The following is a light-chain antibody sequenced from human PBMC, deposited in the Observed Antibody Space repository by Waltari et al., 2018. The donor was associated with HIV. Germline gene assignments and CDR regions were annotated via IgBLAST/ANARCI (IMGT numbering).Light chain of an antibody. V-gene: IGKV3-20*01. CDR1: QSLSSSY. Sequence: EIVLMQSPGTLSLSPGERATLSCRASQSLSSSYLAWYQQKPGQAPRLLIYGASRRATGTPDRFSGSGSGTDFTLTISRLEPEDSAVYFCHQYGGSPRTFGQGTKLEI. CDR2: GAS. CDR3: HQYGGSPRT. J-gene: IGKJ2*01.